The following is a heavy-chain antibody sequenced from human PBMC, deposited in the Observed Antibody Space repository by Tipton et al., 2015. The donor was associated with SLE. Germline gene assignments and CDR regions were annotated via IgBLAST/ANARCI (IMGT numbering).Heavy chain of an antibody. CDR1: GGSFSGYY. Sequence: TLSLTCAVYGGSFSGYYWSWIRQPPGKGLEWIGELNHSGSTNYNPSLKSRVTISVDTSKNQFSLKLSSVTAADTAVYYCARCEAKYYDRFDYWGQGTLVTVSS. V-gene: IGHV4-34*01. D-gene: IGHD3-22*01. CDR2: LNHSGST. J-gene: IGHJ4*02. CDR3: ARCEAKYYDRFDY.